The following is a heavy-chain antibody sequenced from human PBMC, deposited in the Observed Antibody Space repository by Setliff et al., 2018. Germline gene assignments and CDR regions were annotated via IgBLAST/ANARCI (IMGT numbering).Heavy chain of an antibody. V-gene: IGHV3-15*07. CDR2: IKSKTNGGTT. CDR1: GFSFTDAR. J-gene: IGHJ3*02. CDR3: TTDPSPTFGGVIGAAFDI. Sequence: GGSLRLSCAASGFSFTDARMNWVRQAPGKGLEWVGRIKSKTNGGTTDYAAPVKGRFTIARDDSKNTLYLQMNSLKTEDTAVYYCTTDPSPTFGGVIGAAFDIWGQGTMVTVSS. D-gene: IGHD3-16*01.